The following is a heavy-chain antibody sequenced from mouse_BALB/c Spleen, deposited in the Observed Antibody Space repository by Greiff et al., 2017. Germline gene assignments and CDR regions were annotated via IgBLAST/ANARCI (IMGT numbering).Heavy chain of an antibody. D-gene: IGHD2-4*01. Sequence: EVKLMESGGGLVKPGGSLKLSCAASGFTFSDYYMYWVRQTPEKRLEWVATISDGGSYTYYPDSVKGRFTISRDNAKNNLYLQMSSLKSEDTAMYYCARLDDYGYAMDYWGQGTSVTVSS. CDR3: ARLDDYGYAMDY. CDR2: ISDGGSYT. CDR1: GFTFSDYY. V-gene: IGHV5-4*02. J-gene: IGHJ4*01.